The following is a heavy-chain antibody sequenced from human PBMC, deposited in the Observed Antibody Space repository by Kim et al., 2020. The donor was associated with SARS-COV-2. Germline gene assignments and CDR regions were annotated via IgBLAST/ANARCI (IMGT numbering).Heavy chain of an antibody. V-gene: IGHV3-11*01. CDR2: ISSSGSTI. CDR3: ARDRYYDSSGYEPYYFDY. Sequence: GGSLRLSCAASGFTFSDYYMSWIRQAPGKGLEWVSYISSSGSTIYYADSVKGRFTISRDNAKNSLYLQMNSLRAEDTAVYYCARDRYYDSSGYEPYYFDYWGQGTLVTVSS. CDR1: GFTFSDYY. D-gene: IGHD3-22*01. J-gene: IGHJ4*02.